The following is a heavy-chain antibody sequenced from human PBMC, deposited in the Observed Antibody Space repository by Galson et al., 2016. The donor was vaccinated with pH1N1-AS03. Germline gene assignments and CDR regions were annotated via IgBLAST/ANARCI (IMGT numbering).Heavy chain of an antibody. CDR1: GFTFSSYA. J-gene: IGHJ4*02. D-gene: IGHD6-13*01. Sequence: SLRLSCAASGFTFSSYAMYWVRQAPGKGLEYVSAMSGNGVSTYYANSVKGRFTISRDNSKNTLYLQMGSLRAEDMAVYYCARGPVSYSNYWFPPPDYWGQGTLVTVSS. CDR2: MSGNGVST. CDR3: ARGPVSYSNYWFPPPDY. V-gene: IGHV3-64*01.